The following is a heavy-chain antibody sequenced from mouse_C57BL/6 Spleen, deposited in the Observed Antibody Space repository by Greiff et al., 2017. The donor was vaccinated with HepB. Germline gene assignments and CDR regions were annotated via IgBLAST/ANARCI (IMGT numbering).Heavy chain of an antibody. CDR3: ARCYYDGSSYGFAY. CDR1: GFTFTDYY. V-gene: IGHV7-3*01. CDR2: IRNKANGYTT. D-gene: IGHD1-1*01. Sequence: EVKLVESGGGLVQPGGSLSLSCAASGFTFTDYYMSWVRQPPGKALEWLGFIRNKANGYTTEYSASVKGRFTISRDNSQSILYLQMNALRAEDSATYYCARCYYDGSSYGFAYWGQGTLVTVSA. J-gene: IGHJ3*01.